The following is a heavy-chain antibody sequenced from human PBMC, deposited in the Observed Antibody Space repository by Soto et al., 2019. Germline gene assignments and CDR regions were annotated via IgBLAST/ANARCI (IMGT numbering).Heavy chain of an antibody. J-gene: IGHJ6*02. Sequence: PGGSLRLSCAASGFTVSSNYMSWVRQAPWKGLEWVSVIYSGGSTYYADSVKGRFTISRHNSKNTLYLQMNSLRAEDTAVYYCARGLIYCSGGSCYSSYYGMDVWGQGTTVTVSS. D-gene: IGHD2-15*01. CDR2: IYSGGST. CDR1: GFTVSSNY. V-gene: IGHV3-53*04. CDR3: ARGLIYCSGGSCYSSYYGMDV.